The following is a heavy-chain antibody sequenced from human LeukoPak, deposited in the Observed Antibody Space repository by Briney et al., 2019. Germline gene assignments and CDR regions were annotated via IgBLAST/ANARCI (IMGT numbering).Heavy chain of an antibody. CDR3: ARAGPYDAFDI. D-gene: IGHD1-14*01. Sequence: GGSLRLSCAASGFTFSSYWMNWVRQAPGKGLEWVANIKQDGSEKYYVDSVKGRFTISRDNAKNSLYLQMYSLRAEDTAVYYCARAGPYDAFDIWGQGTMVTVSS. CDR1: GFTFSSYW. CDR2: IKQDGSEK. V-gene: IGHV3-7*05. J-gene: IGHJ3*02.